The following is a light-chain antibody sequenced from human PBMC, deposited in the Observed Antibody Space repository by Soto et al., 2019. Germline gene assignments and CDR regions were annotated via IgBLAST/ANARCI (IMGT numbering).Light chain of an antibody. CDR2: GAS. V-gene: IGKV3-15*01. J-gene: IGKJ1*01. CDR3: QQYNNWPRT. Sequence: EIVMTQSPATLSVSPGERATLSCRASQSVSSNLAWYQQKPGQAPRLLIYGASTRAYGIPARFSGSGSGTEFTLTISSLQSEDFAVYYCQQYNNWPRTFGQGTKVEIK. CDR1: QSVSSN.